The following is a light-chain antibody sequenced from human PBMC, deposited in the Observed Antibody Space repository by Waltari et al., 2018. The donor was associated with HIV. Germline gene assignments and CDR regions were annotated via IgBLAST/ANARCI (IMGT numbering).Light chain of an antibody. V-gene: IGLV2-11*01. CDR2: DVN. Sequence: TSSDVGDYNYVSWYQQHPAKAPKLMIFDVNKRPSGVPDRFSGSKSGNTASLTISGLQAEDEADYYCCSYADDYTWVFGGGTKLTVL. J-gene: IGLJ3*02. CDR1: SSDVGDYNY. CDR3: CSYADDYTWV.